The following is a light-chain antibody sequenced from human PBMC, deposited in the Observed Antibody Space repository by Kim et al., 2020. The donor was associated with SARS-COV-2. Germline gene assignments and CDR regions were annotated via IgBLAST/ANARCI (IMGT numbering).Light chain of an antibody. CDR2: EVT. J-gene: IGLJ3*02. V-gene: IGLV2-18*02. Sequence: QSALTQPPSVSGSPGQTVTISCTGTSSDVGSYNRVSWYHQPPGTAPKLIIYEVTNRPSGVPHRFSGSKSGNTASLTISGLQAEDESDYYCSSQTNTCTWVFGGGTQLAVL. CDR1: SSDVGSYNR. CDR3: SSQTNTCTWV.